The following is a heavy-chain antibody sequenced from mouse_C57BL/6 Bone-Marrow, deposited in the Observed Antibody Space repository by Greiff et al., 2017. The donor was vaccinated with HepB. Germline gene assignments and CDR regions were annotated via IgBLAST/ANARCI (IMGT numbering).Heavy chain of an antibody. V-gene: IGHV6-3*01. CDR3: SRGYGSSYWYFDV. CDR2: IRLKSDNYAT. Sequence: EVKLVESGGGLVQPGGSMKLSCVASGFTFSNYWMNWVRQSPEKGLEWVAQIRLKSDNYATHYAESVKGRFTISRDDSKSSVYLQMNNLRAEDTGIYYSSRGYGSSYWYFDVWGTGTTVTVSS. CDR1: GFTFSNYW. D-gene: IGHD1-1*01. J-gene: IGHJ1*03.